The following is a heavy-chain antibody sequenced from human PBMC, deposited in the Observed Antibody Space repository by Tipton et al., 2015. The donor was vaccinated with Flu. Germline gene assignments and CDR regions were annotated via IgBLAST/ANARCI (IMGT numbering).Heavy chain of an antibody. J-gene: IGHJ4*02. CDR2: VYTSGST. CDR1: GGSISSYY. Sequence: TLSLTCTVSGGSISSYYWSGIRQPAGKGLEWIGRVYTSGSTNYNPSLKSRVTMSVDTSKNQFSLKLSSVTAADTAVYYCARDGWLRGFDYWGQGTLVTVSS. CDR3: ARDGWLRGFDY. D-gene: IGHD3-10*01. V-gene: IGHV4-4*07.